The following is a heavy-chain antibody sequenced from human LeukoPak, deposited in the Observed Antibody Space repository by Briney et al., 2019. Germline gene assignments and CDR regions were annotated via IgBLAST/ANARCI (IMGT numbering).Heavy chain of an antibody. CDR1: GFTVSSNY. V-gene: IGHV3-53*01. CDR3: AGHIVVVPAAILYYGMDV. D-gene: IGHD2-2*01. Sequence: GGSLRLSCAASGFTVSSNYMSWVRQAPGKGLEWVSVIYSCGSTYYADSVKGRFTISRDNSKNTLYLQMNSLRAEDTAVYYCAGHIVVVPAAILYYGMDVWGQGTTVTVSS. J-gene: IGHJ6*02. CDR2: IYSCGST.